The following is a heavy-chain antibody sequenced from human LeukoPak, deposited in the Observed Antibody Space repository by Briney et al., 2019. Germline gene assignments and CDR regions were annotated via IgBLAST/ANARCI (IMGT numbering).Heavy chain of an antibody. V-gene: IGHV4-39*01. CDR3: ARGRTAMASFDY. D-gene: IGHD5-18*01. Sequence: SETLSLTCTVSGGSISSSSYYWGWIRQPPGKGLEWIGSIYYSGSTYYNPSLKSRVTISVDTSKNQFSLKLSSVTAADTAVYYRARGRTAMASFDYWGQGTLVTVSS. CDR2: IYYSGST. J-gene: IGHJ4*02. CDR1: GGSISSSSYY.